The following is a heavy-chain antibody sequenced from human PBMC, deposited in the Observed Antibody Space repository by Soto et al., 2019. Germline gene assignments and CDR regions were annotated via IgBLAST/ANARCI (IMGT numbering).Heavy chain of an antibody. CDR3: AREGGYCSDGSCDDAFDI. CDR1: GYTFTSYA. Sequence: ASVKVSCKASGYTFTSYAMHWVRQAPGQRLEWMGWINAGNDNTKYSQKFQGRVTITRDTSASTAYMELSSLRSEDTAVYYCAREGGYCSDGSCDDAFDIWGQGTMVTVSS. J-gene: IGHJ3*02. D-gene: IGHD2-15*01. V-gene: IGHV1-3*01. CDR2: INAGNDNT.